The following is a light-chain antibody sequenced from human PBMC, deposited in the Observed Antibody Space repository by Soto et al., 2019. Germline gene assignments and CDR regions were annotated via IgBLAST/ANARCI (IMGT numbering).Light chain of an antibody. V-gene: IGLV2-14*01. CDR2: DVT. J-gene: IGLJ3*02. CDR3: SSYTSSITWV. Sequence: QSALTQPASVSGSPGQSITISCTGTSSDVGSYNYVSWFQQHPGKAPKPMIFDVTNRPSGVSNRFSGSKSGNTASLTISGLQAEDEAHYYCSSYTSSITWVFGGGTQLTVL. CDR1: SSDVGSYNY.